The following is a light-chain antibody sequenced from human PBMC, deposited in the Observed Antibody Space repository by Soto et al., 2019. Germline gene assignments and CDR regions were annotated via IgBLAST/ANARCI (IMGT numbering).Light chain of an antibody. CDR3: SSYTSSSTLGV. J-gene: IGLJ1*01. Sequence: QSALTQPASVSGSPGQSITISCTGTSSDVGGYNYVSWYQQHPGKAPKLRIYDVSNRPSGVSNRFSGAKSGNTASLTISGRQAEDEADYYCSSYTSSSTLGVFGTGTKLTVL. CDR1: SSDVGGYNY. V-gene: IGLV2-14*01. CDR2: DVS.